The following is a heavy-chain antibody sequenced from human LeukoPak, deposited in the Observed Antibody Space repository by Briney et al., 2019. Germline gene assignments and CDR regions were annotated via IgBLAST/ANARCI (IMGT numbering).Heavy chain of an antibody. CDR2: IKQDGSEK. Sequence: GGSLRLSCAASGFTFSSYWMSWVRQAPGKGLEWVANIKQDGSEKYFVDSVKGRFTISRDNAKNSLYLQMNSLRAEDTAVYYCARGKWELLNYFDNWGQGTLVTVSS. CDR1: GFTFSSYW. CDR3: ARGKWELLNYFDN. J-gene: IGHJ4*02. V-gene: IGHV3-7*01. D-gene: IGHD1-26*01.